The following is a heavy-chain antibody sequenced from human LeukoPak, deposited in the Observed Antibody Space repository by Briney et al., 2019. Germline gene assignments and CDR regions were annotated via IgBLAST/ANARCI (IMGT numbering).Heavy chain of an antibody. J-gene: IGHJ4*02. V-gene: IGHV5-51*01. CDR2: ISPGDSDA. D-gene: IGHD2-2*01. CDR1: GYTFTNYY. CDR3: ARRYCSSTSCNPYFFDF. Sequence: GESLKISCKGSGYTFTNYYIGWVRHMPGKGLEWMGIISPGDSDARYSPSFQGQLTISADKSISTAFLRWISLKASDSAIYYCARRYCSSTSCNPYFFDFWGQGTLVSVSS.